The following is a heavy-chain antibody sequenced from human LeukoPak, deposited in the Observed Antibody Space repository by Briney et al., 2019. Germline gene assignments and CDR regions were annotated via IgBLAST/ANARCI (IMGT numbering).Heavy chain of an antibody. D-gene: IGHD3-3*01. Sequence: PSETLSLTCTVSAGSISTPYWHWIRQSPGKRLEWIGFVFYCGITNYNPSLKSRVTISLDTSKNQFSLKLTSVTAADTAVYYCASGAVFGVITPQYFHYWGQGTRVTVSS. CDR1: AGSISTPY. J-gene: IGHJ4*02. CDR3: ASGAVFGVITPQYFHY. V-gene: IGHV4-59*11. CDR2: VFYCGIT.